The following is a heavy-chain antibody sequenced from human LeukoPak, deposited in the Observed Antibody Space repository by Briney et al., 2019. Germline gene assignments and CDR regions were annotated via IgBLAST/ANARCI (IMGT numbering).Heavy chain of an antibody. CDR1: GGSISSYY. D-gene: IGHD2-8*02. V-gene: IGHV4-4*07. J-gene: IGHJ6*02. CDR2: IYTSGSTSGNT. Sequence: PSETLSLTCTVSGGSISSYYWSWIRQPAGKGLEWIGRIYTSGSTSGNTIYNPSLKSRVTMSVDTSKNQFSLELTSVTAADTAEYYCARAVHPQRVPVKDAYGLDVWGQGTTVTVSS. CDR3: ARAVHPQRVPVKDAYGLDV.